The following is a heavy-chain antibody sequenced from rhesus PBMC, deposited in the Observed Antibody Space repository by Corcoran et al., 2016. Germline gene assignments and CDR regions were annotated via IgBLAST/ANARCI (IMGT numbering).Heavy chain of an antibody. CDR2: ISGSGGST. J-gene: IGHJ4*01. V-gene: IGHV4-93*01. CDR3: AREPGIYSGSYSDFDY. D-gene: IGHD3-16*01. CDR1: GGSISSSNW. Sequence: QVQLQESGPAVVKPSETLSLTCAVSGGSISSSNWWSWIRQSPGKGLEWIGRISGSGGSTDYNPSLKRRVTISTDTSKNQVSLKLSSVTAADTAVYYCAREPGIYSGSYSDFDYWGQGVLVTVSS.